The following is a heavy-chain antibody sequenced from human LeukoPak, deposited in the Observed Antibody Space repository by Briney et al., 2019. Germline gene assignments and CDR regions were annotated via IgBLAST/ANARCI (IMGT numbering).Heavy chain of an antibody. Sequence: SETLSLTCAVSGYSISSGYYWGWIRQPPGKGLEWIGSIYHSGSTYYNPSLKSRDTISVDTSKNQFSLKLSSVTAADTAVYYCASDIVVVPAAIGAFDIWGQGTMVTVSS. D-gene: IGHD2-2*02. CDR1: GYSISSGYY. V-gene: IGHV4-38-2*01. CDR2: IYHSGST. CDR3: ASDIVVVPAAIGAFDI. J-gene: IGHJ3*02.